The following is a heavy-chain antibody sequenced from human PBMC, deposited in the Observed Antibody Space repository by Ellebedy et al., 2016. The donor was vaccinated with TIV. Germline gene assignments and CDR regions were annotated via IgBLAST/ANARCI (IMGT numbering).Heavy chain of an antibody. J-gene: IGHJ4*02. V-gene: IGHV1-3*01. CDR3: ARSVTAIDY. CDR1: GYTFTASY. D-gene: IGHD2-21*02. Sequence: AASVKVSCKASGYTFTASYLHWVRQAPGQRLEWMGWINAGNGNTKHSQKFQGRVTFTRDTSASTAYMELSSLRSEDTAVYYCARSVTAIDYWGQGTLVTVSS. CDR2: INAGNGNT.